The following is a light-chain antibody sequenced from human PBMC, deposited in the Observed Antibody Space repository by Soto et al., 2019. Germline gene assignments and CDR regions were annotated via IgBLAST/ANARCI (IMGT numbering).Light chain of an antibody. Sequence: EIVLTQSPGTLSLSPGERATLSCRSSQSVSSSYLAWYQQKPGQAPRLLIYDASNRATGIPDRFSSSGSGTDFTLTISRLEPEDFAVYYCPQYGIPPTFGQGTKVEIK. CDR1: QSVSSSY. CDR3: PQYGIPPT. CDR2: DAS. V-gene: IGKV3-20*01. J-gene: IGKJ1*01.